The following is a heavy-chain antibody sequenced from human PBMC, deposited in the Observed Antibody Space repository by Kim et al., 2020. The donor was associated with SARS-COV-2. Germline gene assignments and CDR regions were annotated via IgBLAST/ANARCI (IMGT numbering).Heavy chain of an antibody. D-gene: IGHD3-22*01. CDR3: AKGTPSRSWLLGDY. V-gene: IGHV3-30*18. J-gene: IGHJ4*02. Sequence: GGSLRLSCAASGFTFSSYGMHWVRQAPGKGLEWVAVISYDGSNKYYADSMKGRFTISRDNSKNTLYLQMNSLRAEDTAVYYCAKGTPSRSWLLGDYWGQGTLVTVSS. CDR1: GFTFSSYG. CDR2: ISYDGSNK.